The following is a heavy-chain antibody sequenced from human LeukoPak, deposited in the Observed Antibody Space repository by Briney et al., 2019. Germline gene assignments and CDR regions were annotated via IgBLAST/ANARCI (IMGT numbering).Heavy chain of an antibody. CDR3: AKEKYLGYRYCSGDY. Sequence: GGSLRLSCAASGFTFSSYGMHWVRQAPGKGLEWVAVISFDGRNKYFADSVKGRFTISRDNSKNTLYLQMNSLRAEDTAVYYCAKEKYLGYRYCSGDYWGQGTLVTVSS. D-gene: IGHD5-18*01. CDR1: GFTFSSYG. CDR2: ISFDGRNK. J-gene: IGHJ4*02. V-gene: IGHV3-30*18.